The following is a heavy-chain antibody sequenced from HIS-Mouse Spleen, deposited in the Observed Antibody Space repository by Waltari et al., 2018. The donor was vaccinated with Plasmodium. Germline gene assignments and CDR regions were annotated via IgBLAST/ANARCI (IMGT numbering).Heavy chain of an antibody. CDR3: ARDCSSTSCLDAFDI. J-gene: IGHJ3*02. Sequence: QVQLQESGPGLVKPSETLSLTCPVSGGSISRYSCNLIRQPPGKGLDWIGYIYYSGSTNYNPSLKSRVTISVDTSKNQFSLKLSSVTAADTAVYYCARDCSSTSCLDAFDIWGQGTMVTVAS. CDR1: GGSISRYS. CDR2: IYYSGST. V-gene: IGHV4-59*01. D-gene: IGHD2-2*01.